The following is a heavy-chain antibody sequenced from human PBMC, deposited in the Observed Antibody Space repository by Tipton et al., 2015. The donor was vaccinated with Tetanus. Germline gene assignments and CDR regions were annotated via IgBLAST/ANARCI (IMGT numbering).Heavy chain of an antibody. V-gene: IGHV1-69*01. CDR2: ITPIFGTT. CDR1: GGTFTNYA. Sequence: QSGPEVKKPGSSVKVSCKASGGTFTNYALSWVRQAPGQGLEWVGGITPIFGTTNSAPKFQGRVTITADESTNTAYMELSSLRSEDTAVYYCARDYFGSGSNYYFDYWGQGSQVSVSS. J-gene: IGHJ4*02. CDR3: ARDYFGSGSNYYFDY. D-gene: IGHD3-10*01.